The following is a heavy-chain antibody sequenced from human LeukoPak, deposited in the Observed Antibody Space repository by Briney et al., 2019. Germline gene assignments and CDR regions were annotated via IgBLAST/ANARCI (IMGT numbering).Heavy chain of an antibody. CDR3: ARDGGYSYGYRSFDY. CDR2: ISSSSSYI. D-gene: IGHD5-18*01. Sequence: GGSLRLSCAASGFTFSSYSMNWVRQAPGKGLEWVSSISSSSSYIYYADSVKGRFTISRDNAKNSLYLQMNSLRAEDTAVYYCARDGGYSYGYRSFDYWGQGTLVTVSS. V-gene: IGHV3-21*01. CDR1: GFTFSSYS. J-gene: IGHJ4*02.